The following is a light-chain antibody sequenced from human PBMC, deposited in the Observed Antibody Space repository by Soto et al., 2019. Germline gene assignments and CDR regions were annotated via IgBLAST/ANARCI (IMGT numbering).Light chain of an antibody. V-gene: IGKV3-11*01. J-gene: IGKJ5*01. CDR2: DTS. CDR1: QSVSRD. Sequence: EIVLTQSPATLSLSPGERATLSCRASQSVSRDLAWYQQTPGQAPRLLIHDTSNRATGIPARFSGSGSGTDFTLTISSLEPEDFALYFCQQRSDWPQITFGQGTRLEIK. CDR3: QQRSDWPQIT.